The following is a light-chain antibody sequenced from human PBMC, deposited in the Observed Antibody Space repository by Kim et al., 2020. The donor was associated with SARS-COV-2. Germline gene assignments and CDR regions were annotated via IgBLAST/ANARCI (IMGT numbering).Light chain of an antibody. CDR1: QSVSTD. CDR3: QQRSHWPPYI. J-gene: IGKJ2*01. Sequence: DIVLTQSPATLSLSPGERATLSCRASQSVSTDLAWYQQKPGQAPRLLIYDASNRATGIPARFSGSGSGTDFTLTISSLEPEDFAVYYCQQRSHWPPYICRQGPKL. CDR2: DAS. V-gene: IGKV3-11*01.